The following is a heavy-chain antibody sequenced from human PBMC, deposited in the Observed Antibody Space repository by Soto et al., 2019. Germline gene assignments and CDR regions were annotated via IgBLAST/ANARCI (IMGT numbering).Heavy chain of an antibody. D-gene: IGHD4-17*01. CDR2: INHRGST. Sequence: QVQLQQWGAGLLKPSETLSLTCAVYGGSFSGYYWSWIRQSPGTGLEWIGEINHRGSTNYNPSLKRLVTISLDTSKIQFSLQLISVTAADAAVYYCARGRLTVTTHFDYWGQGTLVTVSS. CDR3: ARGRLTVTTHFDY. CDR1: GGSFSGYY. V-gene: IGHV4-34*01. J-gene: IGHJ4*02.